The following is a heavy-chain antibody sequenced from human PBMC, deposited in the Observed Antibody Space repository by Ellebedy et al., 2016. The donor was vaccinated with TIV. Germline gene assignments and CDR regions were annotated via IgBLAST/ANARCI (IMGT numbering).Heavy chain of an antibody. CDR1: GFTFSSYW. J-gene: IGHJ4*02. CDR3: ARDSDDYRPLDY. Sequence: GESLKISCAASGFTFSSYWMTWVRQAPGKGLEWVANIKEDGSEINYADSLKGRFTISRDNAKNSLSLQMNSLRAEDTAIYCCARDSDDYRPLDYWGQGTLVTVSS. D-gene: IGHD3-16*01. V-gene: IGHV3-7*03. CDR2: IKEDGSEI.